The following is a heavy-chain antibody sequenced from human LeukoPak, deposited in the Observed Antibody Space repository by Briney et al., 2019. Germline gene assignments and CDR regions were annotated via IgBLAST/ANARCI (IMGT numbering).Heavy chain of an antibody. CDR2: ISDSSRYI. V-gene: IGHV3-21*01. CDR1: GFTFSSYN. D-gene: IGHD6-19*01. J-gene: IGHJ4*02. Sequence: GGSLRLSCASSGFTFSSYNMNWVRQAPGKGLKWVSAISDSSRYIYYAGSVKGRFTISRDNTKNSLYLQINSLRAEDTAVYYCARDGMGAWYGLDNWGQGTLVTVFS. CDR3: ARDGMGAWYGLDN.